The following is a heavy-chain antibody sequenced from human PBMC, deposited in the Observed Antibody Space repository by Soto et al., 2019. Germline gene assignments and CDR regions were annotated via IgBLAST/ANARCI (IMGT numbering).Heavy chain of an antibody. CDR3: ARGPSDIVVVPAAIDY. Sequence: GSLRLSCAASGFTFSSYGMHWVRQAPGKGLEWVAVIWYDGSNKYYADSVKGRFTISRDNSKNALYLQMNSLRAEDTAVYYCARGPSDIVVVPAAIDYWGQGTLVTVSS. CDR2: IWYDGSNK. CDR1: GFTFSSYG. D-gene: IGHD2-2*01. J-gene: IGHJ4*02. V-gene: IGHV3-33*01.